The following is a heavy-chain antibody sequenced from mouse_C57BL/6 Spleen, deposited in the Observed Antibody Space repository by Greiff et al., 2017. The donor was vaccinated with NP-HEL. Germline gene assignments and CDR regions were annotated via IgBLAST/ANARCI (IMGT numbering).Heavy chain of an antibody. CDR3: ASQLGRTWFAY. CDR1: GYSFTSGYY. D-gene: IGHD4-1*02. J-gene: IGHJ3*01. CDR2: ISYDGTN. V-gene: IGHV3-6*01. Sequence: EVQLVESGPGLVKPSQSLSLTCSVTGYSFTSGYYWNWIRQFPGNKLECMGYISYDGTNNYNPTLKNRITITRDTSKNQFFLKLNSVTSEDTATYYCASQLGRTWFAYWGQGTLVTVSA.